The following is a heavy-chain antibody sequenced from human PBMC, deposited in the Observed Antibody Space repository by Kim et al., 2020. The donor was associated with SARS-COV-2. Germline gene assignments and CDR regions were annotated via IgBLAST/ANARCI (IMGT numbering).Heavy chain of an antibody. J-gene: IGHJ6*02. CDR3: ARAGEVGTTKYYYYYGMDV. Sequence: SVKVSCKASGGTFSSYAISWVRQAPGQGLEWMGGIIPIFGTANYAQKFQGRVTITADESTSTAYMELSSLRSEDTAVYYCARAGEVGTTKYYYYYGMDVWGQGTTVTVSS. CDR1: GGTFSSYA. V-gene: IGHV1-69*13. CDR2: IIPIFGTA. D-gene: IGHD1-1*01.